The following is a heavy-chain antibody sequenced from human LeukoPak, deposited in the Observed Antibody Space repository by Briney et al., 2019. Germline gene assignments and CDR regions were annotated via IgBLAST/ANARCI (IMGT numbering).Heavy chain of an antibody. CDR1: DDSITMYY. CDR3: ARDKRVAVAGTYIYYYYMDV. D-gene: IGHD6-19*01. J-gene: IGHJ6*03. CDR2: VDHTGST. Sequence: SETLSLTCTVSDDSITMYYWTWIRQPPGKGLEWIGYVDHTGSTKFNPSLNGRVSISRDTSNNFFSLRLRSLTAADTAVYYCARDKRVAVAGTYIYYYYMDVWGNGTTVTISS. V-gene: IGHV4-59*12.